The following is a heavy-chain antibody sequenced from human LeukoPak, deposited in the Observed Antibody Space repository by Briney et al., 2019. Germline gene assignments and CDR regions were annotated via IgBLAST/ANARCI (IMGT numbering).Heavy chain of an antibody. CDR1: GFTFNEHD. J-gene: IGHJ4*02. V-gene: IGHV3-23*01. CDR3: ASHYDSSGGGTSDFDY. CDR2: ISDTGTNK. D-gene: IGHD3-22*01. Sequence: GGALRLACAASGFTFNEHDRSWGRQSPGKGGEWVSAISDTGTNKYYKDSVKGRFTISRDNSKTTLSLQMKSLRAEDTAVYYCASHYDSSGGGTSDFDYWGQGTLVTVSS.